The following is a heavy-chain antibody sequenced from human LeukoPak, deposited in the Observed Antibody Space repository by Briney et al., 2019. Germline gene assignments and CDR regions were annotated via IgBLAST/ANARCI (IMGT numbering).Heavy chain of an antibody. V-gene: IGHV3-30*01. CDR3: AGSIGYCSNGVCAEGLHY. J-gene: IGHJ4*02. CDR2: ISYDGSNK. D-gene: IGHD2-8*01. Sequence: GGSLRLSCAASGFTFSTYAMRWVRQAPGKGLEWVALISYDGSNKYYADSVKGRFSISRDNSKNTLFLQMNSLRVDDTAVYYCAGSIGYCSNGVCAEGLHYWGQGTLVTVSS. CDR1: GFTFSTYA.